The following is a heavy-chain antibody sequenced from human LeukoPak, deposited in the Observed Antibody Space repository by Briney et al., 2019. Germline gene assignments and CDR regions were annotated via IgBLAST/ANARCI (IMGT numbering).Heavy chain of an antibody. CDR1: GGSISSGSYY. CDR2: IYTSGST. D-gene: IGHD1-7*01. J-gene: IGHJ4*02. V-gene: IGHV4-61*02. CDR3: ARGTRNCNYVWLVDY. Sequence: SETLSLTCTVSGGSISSGSYYWSWIRQPAGKGLEWIGRIYTSGSTNYNPSLKSRVTISVDTSKNQFSLKLSSVTAADTAVYHCARGTRNCNYVWLVDYWGQGTLVTVSS.